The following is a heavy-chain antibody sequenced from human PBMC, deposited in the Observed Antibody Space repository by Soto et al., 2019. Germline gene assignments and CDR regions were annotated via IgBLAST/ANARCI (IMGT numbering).Heavy chain of an antibody. CDR3: ARVTGFYGSGEIDY. CDR2: TSFDGSNE. J-gene: IGHJ4*02. V-gene: IGHV3-30-3*01. CDR1: GLPFTGFA. Sequence: QVQLVESGGGVVQPGRSLRLSCAASGLPFTGFAMSWVRKAPGRGLGWVAVTSFDGSNEYYADFVEGRFTISRDNSKNTLYLQMNSLRPEDTAVYYCARVTGFYGSGEIDYWGQGTLVTVSS. D-gene: IGHD3-10*01.